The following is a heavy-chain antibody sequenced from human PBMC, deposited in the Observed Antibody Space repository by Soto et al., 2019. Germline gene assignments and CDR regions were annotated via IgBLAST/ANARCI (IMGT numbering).Heavy chain of an antibody. CDR1: GYTFSDHD. J-gene: IGHJ4*02. Sequence: QVQLVQSGAEVKKPGASVKVSCKASGYTFSDHDINWVRQASGQGPEWLGWMNPNSGDTGYAQNFQGRVTMTRDTYKRTAYMELSSLRSEDTAVYYCARVGGNWNDDYFAYCGQGTLVTVSS. CDR2: MNPNSGDT. V-gene: IGHV1-8*01. D-gene: IGHD1-1*01. CDR3: ARVGGNWNDDYFAY.